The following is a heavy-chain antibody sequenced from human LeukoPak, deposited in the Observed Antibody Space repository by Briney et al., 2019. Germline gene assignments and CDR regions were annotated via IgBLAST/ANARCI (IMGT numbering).Heavy chain of an antibody. V-gene: IGHV3-7*03. CDR1: GFSFSTYC. CDR2: IRQDGNEK. CDR3: ARGARGFDY. Sequence: GGSLRLSCAASGFSFSTYCMSWVRQAPGKGLEWVANIRQDGNEKYYVDSVKGRFTISRDNAKKSLDLQMNNLRGEDTAIYYCARGARGFDYWGQGTLVTVSS. J-gene: IGHJ4*02.